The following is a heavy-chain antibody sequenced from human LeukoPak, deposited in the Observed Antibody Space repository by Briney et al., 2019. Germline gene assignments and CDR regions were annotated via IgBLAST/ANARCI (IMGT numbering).Heavy chain of an antibody. D-gene: IGHD6-19*01. CDR1: GGSISSYY. J-gene: IGHJ4*02. CDR2: IYYGGST. V-gene: IGHV4-59*01. Sequence: SETLSLTCTVSGGSISSYYWNWIRQPPGKGLEWIGYIYYGGSTNYNPSLKSRVTISVDTSKNQFSLKLSSVTAADTAVYYCARGGIAVAGTFDYWGQGTLVTVSS. CDR3: ARGGIAVAGTFDY.